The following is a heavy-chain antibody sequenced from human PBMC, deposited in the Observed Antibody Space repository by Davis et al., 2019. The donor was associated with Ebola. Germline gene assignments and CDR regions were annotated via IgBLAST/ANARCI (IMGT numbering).Heavy chain of an antibody. CDR3: AGDYGDQTANWFDP. CDR2: IYHSGST. D-gene: IGHD4-17*01. Sequence: PSETLSLTCAVSGGSISSSNWWSWVRQPPGKGLEWIGEIYHSGSTNYNPSLKSRVTISVDKSKNQFSLKLSSVTAADTAVYYCAGDYGDQTANWFDPWGQGTLVTVSS. J-gene: IGHJ5*02. V-gene: IGHV4-4*02. CDR1: GGSISSSNW.